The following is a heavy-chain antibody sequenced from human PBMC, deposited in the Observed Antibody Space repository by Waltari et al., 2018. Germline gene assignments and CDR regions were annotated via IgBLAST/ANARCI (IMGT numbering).Heavy chain of an antibody. CDR2: ISGNTYYK. J-gene: IGHJ4*02. V-gene: IGHV3-21*06. CDR3: ASLDTSGFYSRIFDH. D-gene: IGHD3-3*01. Sequence: EAQLVESGGGLVKPGGSMRLSCAASGFPFSTYSMTWVRQAPGKGLEWVSSISGNTYYKFYADTVRGRFTISRDNAKNSFYLQMNGLGAEDTAVYFCASLDTSGFYSRIFDHWGQGAVVTVSS. CDR1: GFPFSTYS.